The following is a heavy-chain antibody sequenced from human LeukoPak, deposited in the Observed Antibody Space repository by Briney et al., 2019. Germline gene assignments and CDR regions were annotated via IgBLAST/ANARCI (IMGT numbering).Heavy chain of an antibody. CDR1: GGSFSGYF. D-gene: IGHD6-6*01. CDR3: ARFEDVEQLVDV. CDR2: INHNGST. Sequence: PSETLSLTCAVYGGSFSGYFWSWIRQPPGKGLEWIGDINHNGSTNYNPSLKSRVTISVDTSKNQFSLKLSSVTAADTAVYYCARFEDVEQLVDVWGKGTTVTVSS. J-gene: IGHJ6*04. V-gene: IGHV4-34*01.